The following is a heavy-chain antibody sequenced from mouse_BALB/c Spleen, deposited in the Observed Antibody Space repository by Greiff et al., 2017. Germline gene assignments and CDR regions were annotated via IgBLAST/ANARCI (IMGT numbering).Heavy chain of an antibody. D-gene: IGHD1-1*01. Sequence: DVMLVESGGGLVKPGGSLKLSCAASGFAFSSYDMSWVRQTPEKRLEWVAYISSGGGSTYYPDTVKGRFTISRDNAKNTLYLQMSSLKSEDTAMYYCARRGTTVVAPHYYAMDYWGQGTSVTVAS. J-gene: IGHJ4*01. CDR3: ARRGTTVVAPHYYAMDY. V-gene: IGHV5-12-1*01. CDR2: ISSGGGST. CDR1: GFAFSSYD.